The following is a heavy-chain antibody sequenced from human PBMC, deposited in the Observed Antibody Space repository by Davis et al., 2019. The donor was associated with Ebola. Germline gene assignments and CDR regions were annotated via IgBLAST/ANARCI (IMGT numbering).Heavy chain of an antibody. CDR3: ARRSVVVPAAMRY. V-gene: IGHV4-34*01. J-gene: IGHJ4*02. CDR1: GGSFSGYY. CDR2: INHSGST. D-gene: IGHD2-2*01. Sequence: MPSETLSLTCAVYGGSFSGYYWNWFRQPPGKGLEWIGEINHSGSTNYNPSLKSRVTISVDTSKNQFSLKLSSVTAADTAVYYCARRSVVVPAAMRYWGQGTLVTVSS.